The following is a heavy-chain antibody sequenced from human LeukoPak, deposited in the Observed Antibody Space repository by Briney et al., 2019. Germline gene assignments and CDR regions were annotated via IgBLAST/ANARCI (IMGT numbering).Heavy chain of an antibody. D-gene: IGHD3-10*01. CDR3: AKEEAWGVNAFDH. Sequence: GGSLRLSCTASGFTFSSFGMHWVRQAPAKGLEWVAVIGNDGRAKYYADSVRGRFTISRDNSENTVYLQMNSLSDEDTAVYYCAKEEAWGVNAFDHWGQGTLVAVSS. J-gene: IGHJ4*02. V-gene: IGHV3-30*18. CDR2: IGNDGRAK. CDR1: GFTFSSFG.